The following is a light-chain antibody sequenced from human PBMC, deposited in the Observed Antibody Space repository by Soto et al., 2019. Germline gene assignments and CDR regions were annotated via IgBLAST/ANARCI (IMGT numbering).Light chain of an antibody. Sequence: QSALTQPASVSGSPGQSITISCTGTSSDVGIYNYVSWYQQHPGKAPKLIIYDVTNRPSGVSNRFSGSKSGNTASLTISGLQGEDEADYYCSSYTGSSTLVVFGGGTKVTVL. CDR1: SSDVGIYNY. CDR2: DVT. CDR3: SSYTGSSTLVV. J-gene: IGLJ2*01. V-gene: IGLV2-14*01.